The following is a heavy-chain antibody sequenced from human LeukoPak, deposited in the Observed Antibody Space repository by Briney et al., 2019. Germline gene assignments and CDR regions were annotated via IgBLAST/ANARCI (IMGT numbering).Heavy chain of an antibody. D-gene: IGHD3-10*01. CDR2: ISGSGGST. CDR1: GFTFSSYA. CDR3: AKGKDLGFGEYDY. Sequence: QTGGSLRLSCAASGFTFSSYAMSWVRQAPGKGLEWVSAISGSGGSTYYADSVKGRFTISRDNSKNTLYLQMNSLRAEDTAVYYCAKGKDLGFGEYDYWGQGTLVTVSS. V-gene: IGHV3-23*01. J-gene: IGHJ4*02.